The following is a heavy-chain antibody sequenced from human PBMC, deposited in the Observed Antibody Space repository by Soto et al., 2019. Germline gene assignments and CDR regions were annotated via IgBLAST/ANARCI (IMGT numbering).Heavy chain of an antibody. D-gene: IGHD6-13*01. CDR3: ARRQISPPTRGAASARGGMDV. CDR1: GFTFNNYG. Sequence: QVQLVESGGGVVQPGRSLRLSCAASGFTFNNYGMHWVRQAPGKGLEWVAVIWNDGNGYYYANSVKGRFTISRDNYKNTLYLQMSGLRAEDTAVYYCARRQISPPTRGAASARGGMDVWGQGTTVTVSS. J-gene: IGHJ6*02. CDR2: IWNDGNGY. V-gene: IGHV3-33*01.